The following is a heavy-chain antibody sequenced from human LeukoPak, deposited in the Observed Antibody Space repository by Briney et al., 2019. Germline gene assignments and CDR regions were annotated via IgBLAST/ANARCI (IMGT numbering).Heavy chain of an antibody. J-gene: IGHJ4*02. Sequence: PGGSLRLSCSASGFTFDDYAMHWVRQTPGKGLEWVSGISWNSGSIVYADSMKGRFTISRDNAKNSLYLQMNSLRVEDTALYYCAKDMRDVDTGIIDYWGQGTLVTVSS. D-gene: IGHD5-18*01. CDR3: AKDMRDVDTGIIDY. CDR2: ISWNSGSI. V-gene: IGHV3-9*01. CDR1: GFTFDDYA.